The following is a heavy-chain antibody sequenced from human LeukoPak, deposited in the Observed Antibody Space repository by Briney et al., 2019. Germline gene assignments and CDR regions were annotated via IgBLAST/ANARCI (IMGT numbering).Heavy chain of an antibody. J-gene: IGHJ4*02. CDR2: IYYSGST. D-gene: IGHD2-2*01. CDR1: GGSISSYY. CDR3: AREGPSFGSSYHFDY. Sequence: SETLSLTCTVSGGSISSYYWSWIRQPPGKGLEWIGYIYYSGSTNYNPSLKSRVTISVDTSKNQFSLKLSSVTAADTAVYYCAREGPSFGSSYHFDYWGQGTLVTVSS. V-gene: IGHV4-59*01.